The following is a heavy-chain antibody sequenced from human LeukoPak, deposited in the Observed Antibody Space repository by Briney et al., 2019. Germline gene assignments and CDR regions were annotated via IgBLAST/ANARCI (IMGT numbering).Heavy chain of an antibody. CDR2: IYPGDSHI. J-gene: IGHJ4*02. V-gene: IGHV5-51*01. CDR1: GYSFTTYW. D-gene: IGHD5-24*01. Sequence: GESLKISCQGSGYSFTTYWIAWVRQIPGRGLEWMGIIYPGDSHIRYSPSFEGQVTISADKSIGTAYLQWSSLKASDTAMYYCARHGLEMTTMVDYWGQGTLVTVSS. CDR3: ARHGLEMTTMVDY.